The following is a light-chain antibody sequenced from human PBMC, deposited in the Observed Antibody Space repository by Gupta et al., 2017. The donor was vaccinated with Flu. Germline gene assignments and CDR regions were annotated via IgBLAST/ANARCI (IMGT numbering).Light chain of an antibody. Sequence: QSVQTQPSSASGTPGLRVTISCSELSSNIRSHTLNWYQQHPGTAPNLLIYRNNQRPSGVPDRFSGSKSGTSASLAISGLKSEDEADYYCAAWDDSLNGLWVFGGGTKLTVL. J-gene: IGLJ3*02. V-gene: IGLV1-44*01. CDR1: SSNIRSHT. CDR2: RNN. CDR3: AAWDDSLNGLWV.